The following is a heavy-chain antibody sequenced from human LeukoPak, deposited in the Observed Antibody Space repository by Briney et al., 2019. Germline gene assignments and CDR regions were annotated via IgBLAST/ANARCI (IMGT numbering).Heavy chain of an antibody. Sequence: SETLSLTCTVSGYSISSGYYWGWIRQPPGKGLEWIGSIYHSGSTYYNPSLKSRVTISVDTSKNQFSLKLSSVTAADTAVYYCASHTYYYDSSGYPAHDYWGQGTLVTVSS. J-gene: IGHJ4*02. CDR3: ASHTYYYDSSGYPAHDY. V-gene: IGHV4-38-2*02. CDR1: GYSISSGYY. D-gene: IGHD3-22*01. CDR2: IYHSGST.